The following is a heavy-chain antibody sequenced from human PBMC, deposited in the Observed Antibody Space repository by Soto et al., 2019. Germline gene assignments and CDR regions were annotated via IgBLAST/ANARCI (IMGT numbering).Heavy chain of an antibody. Sequence: ASVKVSCKASGYTVTGYYMHWVRQAPGQGLEWMGWINPNSGGTNYAQKFQGWVTMTRDTSISTAYMELSRLRSDDTAVYYCARDLSTTVTHGDGNYYYYYGMDVWGQGTTVTVSS. V-gene: IGHV1-2*04. CDR1: GYTVTGYY. J-gene: IGHJ6*02. CDR3: ARDLSTTVTHGDGNYYYYYGMDV. CDR2: INPNSGGT. D-gene: IGHD4-17*01.